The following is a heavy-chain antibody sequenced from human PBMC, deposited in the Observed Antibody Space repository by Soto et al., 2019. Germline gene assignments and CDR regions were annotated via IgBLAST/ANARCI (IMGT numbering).Heavy chain of an antibody. J-gene: IGHJ6*02. CDR1: GGSVRSGNHF. CDR2: MYYTGIT. V-gene: IGHV4-61*01. Sequence: PSETLSLTCSVSGGSVRSGNHFWNWIRQPPGRGLEWLGYMYYTGITNYNPSLKSRGSMSVDTSKDQFSLTLTSLTAADTAVYYCARGGEPLGYYGLDVWGQGTTVTVSS. D-gene: IGHD6-25*01. CDR3: ARGGEPLGYYGLDV.